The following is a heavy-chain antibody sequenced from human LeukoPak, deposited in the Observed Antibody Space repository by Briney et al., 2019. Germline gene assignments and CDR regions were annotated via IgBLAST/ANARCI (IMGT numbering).Heavy chain of an antibody. D-gene: IGHD3-22*01. V-gene: IGHV3-30*03. CDR1: GFTFSSYG. Sequence: GRSLRLSCAASGFTFSSYGMHWVRQAPGKGLEWVAVISYDGSNKYYADSVKGRFTISRDNSKNSLYLQMNSLRAEDTAVYYCARDSALVVVIPFDYWGQGTLVTVSS. J-gene: IGHJ4*02. CDR2: ISYDGSNK. CDR3: ARDSALVVVIPFDY.